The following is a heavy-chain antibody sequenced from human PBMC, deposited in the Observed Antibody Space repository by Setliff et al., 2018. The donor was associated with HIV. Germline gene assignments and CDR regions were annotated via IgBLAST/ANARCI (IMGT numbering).Heavy chain of an antibody. V-gene: IGHV3-23*01. CDR2: IRGSGTFT. CDR3: AKLLEYDYGMDV. D-gene: IGHD1-1*01. J-gene: IGHJ6*02. CDR1: GFIFSSYE. Sequence: PGGSLRLSCAASGFIFSSYEMSWVRQAPGKGLETVSVIRGSGTFTSYADSVKGRFTISRDNSKNTLHLQMNSLRVEDTAVYYCAKLLEYDYGMDVWGRGTTVTVSS.